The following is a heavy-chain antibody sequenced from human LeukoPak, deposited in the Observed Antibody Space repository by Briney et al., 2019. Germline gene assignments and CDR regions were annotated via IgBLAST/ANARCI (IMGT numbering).Heavy chain of an antibody. CDR2: IYYSGST. V-gene: IGHV4-59*01. Sequence: ASETLSLTCTVSGGSISNYYWSWIRQPPGKGLEWIGYIYYSGSTNYNPSLKSRVTISVDTSKNQFSLNLSSVTAADTAMYYCARDRSPEGYYDSSHWDYYHGMDVWGQGITVTVSS. D-gene: IGHD3-22*01. J-gene: IGHJ6*02. CDR3: ARDRSPEGYYDSSHWDYYHGMDV. CDR1: GGSISNYY.